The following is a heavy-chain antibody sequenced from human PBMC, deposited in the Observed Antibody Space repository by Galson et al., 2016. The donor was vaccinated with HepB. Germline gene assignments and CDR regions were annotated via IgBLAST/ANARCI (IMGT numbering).Heavy chain of an antibody. CDR1: GFTFSNYA. Sequence: SLRLSCAASGFTFSNYAMSWVRQAPGKGLEWVAAISNSGEITFYTDSVRGRFAVSRDNSMNTLFLQMDSLRADDTAVYYCVKDNIGVVTSFDFWGQGTLVTGSS. V-gene: IGHV3-23*01. CDR3: VKDNIGVVTSFDF. CDR2: ISNSGEIT. J-gene: IGHJ4*02. D-gene: IGHD4-23*01.